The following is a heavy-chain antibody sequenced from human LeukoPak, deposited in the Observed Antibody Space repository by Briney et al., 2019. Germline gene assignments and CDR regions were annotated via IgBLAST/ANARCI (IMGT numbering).Heavy chain of an antibody. CDR3: ARDGLDYYGSGSSSFDY. CDR2: INSDGSST. J-gene: IGHJ4*02. Sequence: PGGSLRLSCAASGFTFSSSWMHWVRQAPGKGLVWVSRINSDGSSTSYADSVKGRFTISRDNSKNTLYLQMGSQRAEDMAVYYCARDGLDYYGSGSSSFDYWGQGTLVTVSS. V-gene: IGHV3-74*01. D-gene: IGHD3-10*01. CDR1: GFTFSSSW.